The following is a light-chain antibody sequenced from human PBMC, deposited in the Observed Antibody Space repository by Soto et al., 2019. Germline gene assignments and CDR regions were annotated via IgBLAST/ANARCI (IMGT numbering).Light chain of an antibody. J-gene: IGLJ1*01. CDR1: SSDVGGYNY. CDR3: SSYTSSRTLYA. CDR2: EVS. V-gene: IGLV2-14*01. Sequence: QSVLTQPASVSGSPGQSITISCTGTSSDVGGYNYVSWYQQHPGKAPKVMIYEVSNRPSGVSNRFSGSKSGNTASLTLSGLQAEDEADYYCSSYTSSRTLYAFATGTKVTVL.